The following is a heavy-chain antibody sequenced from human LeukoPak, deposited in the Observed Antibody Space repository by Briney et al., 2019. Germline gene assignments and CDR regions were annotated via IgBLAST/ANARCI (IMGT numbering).Heavy chain of an antibody. CDR2: IYYDGNN. V-gene: IGHV4-39*01. J-gene: IGHJ4*02. CDR3: APRDSIVPYYFDY. Sequence: PSETLSLTCTVSGGSISNSNNYWGWIRQPPGKGPEWIGRIYYDGNNSYNPSLKSRVTTSVDTSKNQLSMKLSSVTAADTAVYYCAPRDSIVPYYFDYWGEGTLVIVSS. CDR1: GGSISNSNNY. D-gene: IGHD1-26*01.